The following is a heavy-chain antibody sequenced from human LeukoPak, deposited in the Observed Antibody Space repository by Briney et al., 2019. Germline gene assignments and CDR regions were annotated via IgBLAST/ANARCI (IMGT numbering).Heavy chain of an antibody. J-gene: IGHJ3*02. CDR3: ARDSYGSGSFDI. V-gene: IGHV3-21*06. CDR1: GFTFNSYS. CDR2: ISGSSSYI. D-gene: IGHD3-10*01. Sequence: PGGSLRLSCEASGFTFNSYSMNCVRQAPGKGLEWVSSISGSSSYIYYADSVKGRFTISRDNAKSSLYLDMNSLRVEDTAVYYCARDSYGSGSFDIWGQGTMVTVSS.